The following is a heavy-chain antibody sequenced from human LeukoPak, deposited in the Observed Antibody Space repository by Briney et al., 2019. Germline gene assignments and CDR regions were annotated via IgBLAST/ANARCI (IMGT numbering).Heavy chain of an antibody. CDR3: TRDESGTVTNFRFDY. CDR1: GFTFSSYS. V-gene: IGHV3-7*01. J-gene: IGHJ4*02. CDR2: IHEDGSQK. Sequence: PGGSLRLSCAASGFTFSSYSMSWVRQAPGKGLEWVANIHEDGSQKMYVDSVKGRFTISRDNAKNSLYLQMNSLRAEDTAVYYCTRDESGTVTNFRFDYWGQGTLVTVSS. D-gene: IGHD4-17*01.